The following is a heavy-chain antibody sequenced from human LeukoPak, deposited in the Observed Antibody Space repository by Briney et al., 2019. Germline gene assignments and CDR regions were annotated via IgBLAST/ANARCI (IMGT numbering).Heavy chain of an antibody. D-gene: IGHD4-17*01. V-gene: IGHV4-59*01. J-gene: IGHJ4*02. CDR3: ATELYGDFRG. CDR2: IYYSGST. CDR1: GGSISSYY. Sequence: SETLSLTCTVSGGSISSYYWSWIRQPPGKGLEWIGYIYYSGSTNYNPSLKSRVTISVDTSKNQFSLKLSSVTAADTAVYYCATELYGDFRGWGQGTLVTVSS.